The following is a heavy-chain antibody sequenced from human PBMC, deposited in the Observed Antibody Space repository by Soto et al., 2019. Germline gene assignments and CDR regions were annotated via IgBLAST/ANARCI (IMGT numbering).Heavy chain of an antibody. Sequence: ASVKVSCKASGYTFTGYYMHWVRQAPGQGLEWMGWINPNSGGTNYAQKFQGRVTMTRDTSISTAYMELSRLRSDDTAVYYCARNLIPGYSSGWYDWFDPWGQGTLVTGSS. V-gene: IGHV1-2*02. J-gene: IGHJ5*02. CDR1: GYTFTGYY. CDR2: INPNSGGT. D-gene: IGHD6-19*01. CDR3: ARNLIPGYSSGWYDWFDP.